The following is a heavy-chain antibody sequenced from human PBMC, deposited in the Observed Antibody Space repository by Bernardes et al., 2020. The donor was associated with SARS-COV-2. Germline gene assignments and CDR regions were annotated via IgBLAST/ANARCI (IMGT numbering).Heavy chain of an antibody. J-gene: IGHJ6*02. CDR3: ARDHSNSHKHAMDV. D-gene: IGHD3-22*01. Sequence: GWSLRLSCAVSGFTVSDNYMSWVRQAPGKGLEWVSVIYNNGNTYYADSVKGRFIISRDNSKNTLFLQMNSLRAEDTAVYYCARDHSNSHKHAMDVWGQGTTVTVSS. CDR2: IYNNGNT. V-gene: IGHV3-53*01. CDR1: GFTVSDNY.